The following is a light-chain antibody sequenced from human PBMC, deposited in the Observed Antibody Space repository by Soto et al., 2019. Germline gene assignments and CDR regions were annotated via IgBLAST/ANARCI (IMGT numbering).Light chain of an antibody. CDR2: GAS. J-gene: IGKJ1*01. CDR1: QSVSSN. Sequence: EVLMTQSPATLSVSPGERATLSCRASQSVSSNLAWYQQKPGQAPSLLIYGASIRATGIPVRFSGSGSGTEFTLTISSLQSGDFAVYYCQQYNNWPPWTFGRGTKVEIK. V-gene: IGKV3-15*01. CDR3: QQYNNWPPWT.